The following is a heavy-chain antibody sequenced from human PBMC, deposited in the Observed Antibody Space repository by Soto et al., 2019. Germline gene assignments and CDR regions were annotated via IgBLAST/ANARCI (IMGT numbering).Heavy chain of an antibody. CDR2: IYYSGST. Sequence: LSLTCTVSGGSVSSGSYYWSWIRQPPGKGLEWIGYIYYSGSTNYNPSLKGRVTISVDTSKNQFSLKLSSVTAADTAVYYCARVGSPRGNYYYGMDVWGQGTTVTVS. CDR1: GGSVSSGSYY. CDR3: ARVGSPRGNYYYGMDV. D-gene: IGHD2-15*01. J-gene: IGHJ6*02. V-gene: IGHV4-61*01.